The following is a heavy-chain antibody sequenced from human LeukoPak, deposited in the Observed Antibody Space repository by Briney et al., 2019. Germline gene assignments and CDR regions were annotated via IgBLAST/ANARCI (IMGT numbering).Heavy chain of an antibody. J-gene: IGHJ5*02. CDR3: ARALVYCTNGVCPIGGWFDP. CDR2: ISAYNGTN. V-gene: IGHV1-18*01. Sequence: ASVKISCKASGYTFISYGFSWVRQAPGQGREGMGWISAYNGTNTYAQKLQGSVTMTTATSTSTAYIELRILRSDDTAVYYCARALVYCTNGVCPIGGWFDPWGQGTLVTVSS. D-gene: IGHD2-8*01. CDR1: GYTFISYG.